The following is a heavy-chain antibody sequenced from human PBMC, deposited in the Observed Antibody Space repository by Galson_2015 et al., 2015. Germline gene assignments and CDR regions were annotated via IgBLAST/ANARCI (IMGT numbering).Heavy chain of an antibody. CDR3: ARDAGQTSSWSWFDS. Sequence: SVKVSCKASGYSFSNYGISWVRQAPGQGLEWMGWISGYNGGTNYPQKFQGRVTMTTDTSTSTAYMEVRGLGSDDTAVYYCARDAGQTSSWSWFDSWGQGAMVTVSS. D-gene: IGHD6-19*01. CDR1: GYSFSNYG. J-gene: IGHJ5*01. CDR2: ISGYNGGT. V-gene: IGHV1-18*04.